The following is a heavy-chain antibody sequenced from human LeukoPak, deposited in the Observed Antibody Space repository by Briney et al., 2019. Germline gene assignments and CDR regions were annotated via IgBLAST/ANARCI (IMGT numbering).Heavy chain of an antibody. CDR1: GDSISSNS. Sequence: SETLSLTCTVSGDSISSNSWTWIRQPAGEGLEWIGRISTSRSTYYNPSLKSRVTMSIDTSKNQFSLRLSSVTAADTAMYYCARGSSWFHYWGQGTLVTVSS. V-gene: IGHV4-4*07. CDR3: ARGSSWFHY. CDR2: ISTSRST. D-gene: IGHD6-13*01. J-gene: IGHJ4*02.